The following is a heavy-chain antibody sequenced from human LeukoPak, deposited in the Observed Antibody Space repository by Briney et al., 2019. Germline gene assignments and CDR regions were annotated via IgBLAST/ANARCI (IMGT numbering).Heavy chain of an antibody. CDR1: GFTFSSYS. CDR3: ARDGQLVMDYYYGMDV. J-gene: IGHJ6*02. V-gene: IGHV3-21*01. Sequence: PGGSLRLSCAASGFTFSSYSMNWVRQAPGKGLEWVSSISSSSSYICYADSVKGRFTISRDNAKNSLYLQMNSLRAEDTAVYYCARDGQLVMDYYYGMDVWGQGTTVTVSS. CDR2: ISSSSSYI. D-gene: IGHD6-13*01.